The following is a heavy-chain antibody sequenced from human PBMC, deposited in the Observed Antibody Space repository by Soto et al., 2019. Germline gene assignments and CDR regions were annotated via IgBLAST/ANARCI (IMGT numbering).Heavy chain of an antibody. CDR1: GFTFSSYW. Sequence: GGSLRLSCTASGFTFSSYWMSWVRQVPGKGLEWVANIKVDGSEKYCVDSVKGRFTISRDNAKNSLYLQMHSLRAEDTAVYYCARGAWYFVYWGQGALVTVSS. J-gene: IGHJ4*02. CDR3: ARGAWYFVY. CDR2: IKVDGSEK. V-gene: IGHV3-7*01.